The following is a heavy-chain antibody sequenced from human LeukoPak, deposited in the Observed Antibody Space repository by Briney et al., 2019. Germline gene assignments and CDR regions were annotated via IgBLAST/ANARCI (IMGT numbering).Heavy chain of an antibody. CDR2: IIPIFGTA. CDR3: ARDLPWTHRYYFDY. J-gene: IGHJ4*02. CDR1: GGTFSSYA. Sequence: GASVKVSCKASGGTFSSYAISWVRQAPGQGLEWMGRIIPIFGTANYAQKFQGRVTITADKSTSTAYMELSSLRSEDTAVYYCARDLPWTHRYYFDYWGQGTLVTVSS. V-gene: IGHV1-69*06. D-gene: IGHD3/OR15-3a*01.